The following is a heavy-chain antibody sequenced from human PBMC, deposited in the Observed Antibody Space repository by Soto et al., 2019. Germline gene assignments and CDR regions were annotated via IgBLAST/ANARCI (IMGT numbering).Heavy chain of an antibody. CDR3: AGEEDDYDILTGYYPGAFDI. V-gene: IGHV3-33*01. D-gene: IGHD3-9*01. Sequence: VGSLRLSCAASGFTFSSYGMHWVHQAPGKGLEWVAVIWYDGSNKYYADSVKGRFTISRDNSKNTLYLQMNSLRAEDTAVYYCAGEEDDYDILTGYYPGAFDIWGQGTMVTVSS. CDR2: IWYDGSNK. J-gene: IGHJ3*02. CDR1: GFTFSSYG.